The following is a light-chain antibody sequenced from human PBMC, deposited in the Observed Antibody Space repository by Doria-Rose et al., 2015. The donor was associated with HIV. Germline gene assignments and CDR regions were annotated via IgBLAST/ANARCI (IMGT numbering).Light chain of an antibody. J-gene: IGKJ1*01. CDR2: DGS. CDR3: HQYGTSWT. CDR1: QSFSSTY. V-gene: IGKV3-20*01. Sequence: TQSPGTLSLSPGERATLSCRASQSFSSTYLAWYQQKPGQAPSLLIYDGSTRATGIPDRFSASGSGTDFTLTINRSEPEDFALYYCHQYGTSWTFGQGTKVEI.